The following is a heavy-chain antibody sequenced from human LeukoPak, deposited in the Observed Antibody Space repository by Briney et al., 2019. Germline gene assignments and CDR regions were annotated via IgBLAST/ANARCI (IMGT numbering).Heavy chain of an antibody. Sequence: SETLSLTCTVSPDSTTSNFWSWVRQPPGKGLEWIGEIHRSGSTNYNPSLQSRVTISIDRSKNQIALELSSVTAADTAVYYCAREIVGGFNPGAYWGQGTLVTVST. J-gene: IGHJ4*02. CDR3: AREIVGGFNPGAY. V-gene: IGHV4-4*02. CDR2: IHRSGST. CDR1: PDSTTSNF. D-gene: IGHD1-14*01.